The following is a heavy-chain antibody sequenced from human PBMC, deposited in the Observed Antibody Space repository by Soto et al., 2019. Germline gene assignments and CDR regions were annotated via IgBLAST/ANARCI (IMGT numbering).Heavy chain of an antibody. CDR1: GGSINSSDW. D-gene: IGHD3-9*01. V-gene: IGHV4-4*02. J-gene: IGHJ4*02. Sequence: QVQLQESGPGLVKPSGTLSHTCGVSGGSINSSDWWGWVRQPPGKGLEWIGEIYHTGSTYYNPSLKSRVTISVDKSKNQFSLKLRSVTAADTAVYYCATGPTILRYYFYYWGQGTLLTVSS. CDR2: IYHTGST. CDR3: ATGPTILRYYFYY.